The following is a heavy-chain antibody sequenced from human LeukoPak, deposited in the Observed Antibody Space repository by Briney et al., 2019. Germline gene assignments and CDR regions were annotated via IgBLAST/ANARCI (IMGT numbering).Heavy chain of an antibody. D-gene: IGHD5-18*01. Sequence: SETLSLTCTVSGGSISSSSYYWGWIRQPPGKGLEWIGSIYYSGSTYYNPSLKSRVTISVDTSKNQFSLKLSSVTAADTAVYYCASHWWIQLWFYFDYWGQGTLVTVSS. J-gene: IGHJ4*02. CDR2: IYYSGST. CDR1: GGSISSSSYY. CDR3: ASHWWIQLWFYFDY. V-gene: IGHV4-39*01.